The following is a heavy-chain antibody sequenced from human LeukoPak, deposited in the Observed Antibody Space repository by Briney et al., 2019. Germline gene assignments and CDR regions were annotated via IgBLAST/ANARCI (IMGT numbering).Heavy chain of an antibody. CDR1: GGSISSYY. V-gene: IGHV4-59*08. Sequence: SETLSLTCTVSGGSISSYYWSWIRQPPGKGLEWIGYIYYSGSTNYNPSLKSRVTISVDTSKDQFSLKLSSVTAADTAVYYCARADYDFWSGYSRDWYFDLWGRGTLVTVSS. D-gene: IGHD3-3*01. CDR3: ARADYDFWSGYSRDWYFDL. CDR2: IYYSGST. J-gene: IGHJ2*01.